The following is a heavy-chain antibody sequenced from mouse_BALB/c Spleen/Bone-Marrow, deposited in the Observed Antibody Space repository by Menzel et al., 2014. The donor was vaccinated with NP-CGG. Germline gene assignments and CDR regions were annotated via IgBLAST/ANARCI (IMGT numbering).Heavy chain of an antibody. CDR2: INSNGGST. CDR3: ARIWAYYAMDY. V-gene: IGHV5-6-3*01. J-gene: IGHJ4*01. D-gene: IGHD4-1*01. Sequence: EVKLMESGGGLVQPGGSLKLSCAASGFTFXSYGMSWVRQTPDKRLELVATINSNGGSTYYPDSVKGRFTISRDNAKNTLYLQMSSLKSEDTAMYYCARIWAYYAMDYWGQGTSVTVSS. CDR1: GFTFXSYG.